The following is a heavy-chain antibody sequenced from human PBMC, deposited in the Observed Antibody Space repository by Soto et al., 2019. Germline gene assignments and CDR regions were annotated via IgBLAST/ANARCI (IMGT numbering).Heavy chain of an antibody. V-gene: IGHV1-69*04. CDR2: IIPILGIA. D-gene: IGHD3-9*01. CDR3: AREPSVLRYFDWVPGGRDAFDI. CDR1: GGTFSSYT. J-gene: IGHJ3*02. Sequence: SVKVSCKASGGTFSSYTISWVRQAPGQGLEWMGRIIPILGIANYAQKFQGRVTITADKSTSTAYMELSSLRSEDTAVYYCAREPSVLRYFDWVPGGRDAFDIWGQGTMVTVSS.